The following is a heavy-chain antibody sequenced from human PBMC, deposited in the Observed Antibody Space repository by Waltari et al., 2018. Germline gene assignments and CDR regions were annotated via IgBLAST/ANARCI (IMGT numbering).Heavy chain of an antibody. J-gene: IGHJ6*02. Sequence: EVQLVESGGGLVKPGGSLRLSCAASGFTFSSYSMNWVRQAPGKGLWWVSSSSSRRSYIYYADSVKGRFTSSRDNAKNSLYLQMNSLRAEDTAVYYCARDVDTAMVGYGMDVWGQGTTVTVSS. CDR1: GFTFSSYS. CDR3: ARDVDTAMVGYGMDV. V-gene: IGHV3-21*01. CDR2: SSSRRSYI. D-gene: IGHD5-18*01.